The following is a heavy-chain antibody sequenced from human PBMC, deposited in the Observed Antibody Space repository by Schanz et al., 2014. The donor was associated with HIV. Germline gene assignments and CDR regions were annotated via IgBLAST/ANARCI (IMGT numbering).Heavy chain of an antibody. CDR2: INPNSGNT. V-gene: IGHV1-8*01. CDR1: GYTFTSYD. Sequence: QVQLVQSGAEVKKPGASVKVSCKASGYTFTSYDINWVRQATGQGLEWMGWINPNSGNTGYAQKFQGRVTMTRNTSISTAYMELSSLRSEDTAVYYCARARYDYVWGSYRPFYYGLDGWGQGTRSPSP. CDR3: ARARYDYVWGSYRPFYYGLDG. J-gene: IGHJ6*02. D-gene: IGHD3-16*02.